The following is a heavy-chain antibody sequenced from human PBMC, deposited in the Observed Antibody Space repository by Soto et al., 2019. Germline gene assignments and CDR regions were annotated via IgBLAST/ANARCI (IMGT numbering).Heavy chain of an antibody. V-gene: IGHV1-18*01. CDR2: ISAYNGNT. Sequence: ASVTVSCKASGYTFTSYGISWVRQAPGQGLEWMGWISAYNGNTNYAQKLQGRVTMTTDTSTSTAYMELRSLRSDDTAVYYCARGLRMVRGGGPTHAFDIWGQGTMVTVSS. J-gene: IGHJ3*02. CDR3: ARGLRMVRGGGPTHAFDI. CDR1: GYTFTSYG. D-gene: IGHD3-10*01.